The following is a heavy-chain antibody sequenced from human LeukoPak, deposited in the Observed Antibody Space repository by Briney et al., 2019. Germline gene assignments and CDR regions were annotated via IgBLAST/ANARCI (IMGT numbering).Heavy chain of an antibody. D-gene: IGHD3-10*01. CDR3: AKVQDPFLLWFGELSFDY. CDR2: ISGSGGST. Sequence: GGSLRLSCAASGFTFSSYAMSWVRQAPGKGLEWVSAISGSGGSTYYADSVKGRFTISRDNSKNTLYLQMNSLRAEDTAVYYCAKVQDPFLLWFGELSFDYWGQGTLVTVSS. V-gene: IGHV3-23*01. J-gene: IGHJ4*02. CDR1: GFTFSSYA.